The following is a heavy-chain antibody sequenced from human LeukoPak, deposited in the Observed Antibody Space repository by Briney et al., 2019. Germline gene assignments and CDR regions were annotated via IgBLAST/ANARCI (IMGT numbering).Heavy chain of an antibody. Sequence: PGGSLRLSCAASGFTFSSYAMHWVRQAPGKGLEWVSYISNSSSTIYYADSVKGRFTISRDNAKNSLYLQMNSLRAEDTAVYYCARVKPYGSPDWWGQGTLVTVSS. CDR2: ISNSSSTI. CDR1: GFTFSSYA. D-gene: IGHD3-10*01. J-gene: IGHJ4*02. V-gene: IGHV3-48*01. CDR3: ARVKPYGSPDW.